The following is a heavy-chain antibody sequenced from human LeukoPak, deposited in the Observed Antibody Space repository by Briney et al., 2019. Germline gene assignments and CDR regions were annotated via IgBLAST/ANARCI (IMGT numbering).Heavy chain of an antibody. V-gene: IGHV4-4*02. CDR3: ARHLGEVYYFDY. Sequence: SEALSLACAVSGGSISSGNWWSWVRQPPGKGLEWIGEIYHSGNTNYNPSLKSRVTISVDWSKNHFSLKLSSVTAADTAVYYCARHLGEVYYFDYWGQGTLVTVSS. CDR1: GGSISSGNW. CDR2: IYHSGNT. D-gene: IGHD3-16*01. J-gene: IGHJ4*02.